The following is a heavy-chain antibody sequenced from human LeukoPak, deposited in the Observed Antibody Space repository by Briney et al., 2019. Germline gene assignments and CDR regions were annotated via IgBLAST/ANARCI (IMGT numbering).Heavy chain of an antibody. CDR1: GDSISSGTHY. D-gene: IGHD5-12*01. CDR2: IYYSGST. V-gene: IGHV4-31*03. CDR3: ASGSEEVATLAY. Sequence: PSQTLSLTCSVSGDSISSGTHYWSWIRQHPEKGLEWIGYIYYSGSTYYNPSLKSRVTISVDTSKNQFSLKLSSVTVADTAVYYCASGSEEVATLAYWGQGTLVTVSS. J-gene: IGHJ4*02.